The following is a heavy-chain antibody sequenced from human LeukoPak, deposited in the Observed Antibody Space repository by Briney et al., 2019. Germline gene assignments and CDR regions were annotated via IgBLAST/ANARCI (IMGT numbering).Heavy chain of an antibody. J-gene: IGHJ3*02. CDR3: ARRNQVNYYGSGSYRAAFDI. D-gene: IGHD3-10*01. Sequence: GGSLRLSCAASGFTFSDYMSWIRQAPGKGLEWVSYISSSGSTIYYADSVKGRFTISRDNAKNSLYLQMNSMRAEDTAVYYCARRNQVNYYGSGSYRAAFDIWGQGTMVTVSS. CDR2: ISSSGSTI. V-gene: IGHV3-11*04. CDR1: GFTFSDY.